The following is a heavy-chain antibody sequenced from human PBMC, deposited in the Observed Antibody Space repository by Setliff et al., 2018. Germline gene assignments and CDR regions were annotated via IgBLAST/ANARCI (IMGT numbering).Heavy chain of an antibody. CDR2: INHSGRT. D-gene: IGHD3-3*01. CDR1: GASFSGTY. V-gene: IGHV4-34*01. J-gene: IGHJ4*02. CDR3: RFWSGYYKNDY. Sequence: PSETLSLTCAVYGASFSGTYCSWIRQSPGKGLEWIGEIDHTGSPNWIGEINHSGRTKYNPSLKGRVTISVDTSKNQFSLRLSSVTAADTAVYYCRFWSGYYKNDYWGQGTVVTVSS.